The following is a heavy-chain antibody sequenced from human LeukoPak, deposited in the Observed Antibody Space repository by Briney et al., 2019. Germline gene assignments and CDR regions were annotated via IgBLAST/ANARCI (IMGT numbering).Heavy chain of an antibody. V-gene: IGHV3-53*01. Sequence: GGSLRLSCAASGFTVISNYMTWVRPAPGKGLEWVSVIYSDGGTTYYADSVKGRFTISRDNSRNTLYLQMNSLRADDTAVYYCARNWGSSWFFDYWGQGTLVTVSS. CDR2: IYSDGGTT. CDR1: GFTVISNY. CDR3: ARNWGSSWFFDY. J-gene: IGHJ4*02. D-gene: IGHD6-13*01.